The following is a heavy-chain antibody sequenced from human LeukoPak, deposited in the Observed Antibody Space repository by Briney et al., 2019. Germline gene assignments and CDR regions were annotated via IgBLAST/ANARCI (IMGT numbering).Heavy chain of an antibody. D-gene: IGHD6-13*01. CDR1: GYTFTSYY. J-gene: IGHJ4*02. V-gene: IGHV1-46*01. Sequence: ASVKVSCKASGYTFTSYYMHWVRQAPGQGLEWMGIINPSGGSTNYAQKFQGRVTMTTDTSTSTAYMELRSLRSDDTALYYCAKDVSQGRLLSAAAATTAFDYWGQGTLVTVSS. CDR3: AKDVSQGRLLSAAAATTAFDY. CDR2: INPSGGST.